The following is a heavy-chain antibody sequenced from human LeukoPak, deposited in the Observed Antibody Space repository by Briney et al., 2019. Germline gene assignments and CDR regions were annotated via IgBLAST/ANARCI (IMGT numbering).Heavy chain of an antibody. CDR1: GFTFDDYA. CDR3: AKDTAMVHDAFDI. J-gene: IGHJ3*02. D-gene: IGHD5-18*01. V-gene: IGHV3-9*01. Sequence: GGSLRLSCAASGFTFDDYAMHWVRQAPGKGLEWVSGISWNSGSIGYADSVKGRFTISRDNAKNSLYLQMNSLRAEDTALYYCAKDTAMVHDAFDIWGQGTMVTVSS. CDR2: ISWNSGSI.